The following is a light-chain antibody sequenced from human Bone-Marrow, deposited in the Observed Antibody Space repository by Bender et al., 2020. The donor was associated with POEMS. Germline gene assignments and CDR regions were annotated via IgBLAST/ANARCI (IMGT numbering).Light chain of an antibody. CDR2: DVT. Sequence: QSALTQPASVSGSPGQSITISCTGTTIMLGATPPGKAPKLMICEGSKQQRPGKAPKLMIYDVTERPSGVSDRFSGSKSANTASLTISGLQTEDEAHYFCCSSEGTHVVFGGGTKLTVL. CDR1: TIMLGATPP. V-gene: IGLV2-23*02. CDR3: CSSEGTHVV. J-gene: IGLJ2*01.